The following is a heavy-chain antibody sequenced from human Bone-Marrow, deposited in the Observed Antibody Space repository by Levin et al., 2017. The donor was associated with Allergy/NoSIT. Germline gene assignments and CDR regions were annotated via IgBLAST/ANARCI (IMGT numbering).Heavy chain of an antibody. CDR2: IMWNSARM. CDR3: VKDRSSVDNWNYGGPFES. V-gene: IGHV3-9*01. Sequence: SLKISCAASGFSFSGYWMTWVRQIPGKGLEWVTGIMWNSARMDYADSVKGRFTISRDNGKKSLYLEMNALRVEDTALYYCVKDRSSVDNWNYGGPFESWGQGTLVTVSS. CDR1: GFSFSGYW. J-gene: IGHJ4*02. D-gene: IGHD1-7*01.